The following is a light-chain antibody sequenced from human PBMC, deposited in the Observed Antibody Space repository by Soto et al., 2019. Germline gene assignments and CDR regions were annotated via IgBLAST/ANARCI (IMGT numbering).Light chain of an antibody. Sequence: VLTHSPSILSLSPVEKPILSCRASQSVRSSLAWYQQKPGQAPRLFIYDASTRATGIPARFSGSGSGTEFTLTISSLQSEDLAVYYCQQYNNWPPTFGRGTRLEIK. J-gene: IGKJ5*01. CDR3: QQYNNWPPT. CDR1: QSVRSS. V-gene: IGKV3-15*01. CDR2: DAS.